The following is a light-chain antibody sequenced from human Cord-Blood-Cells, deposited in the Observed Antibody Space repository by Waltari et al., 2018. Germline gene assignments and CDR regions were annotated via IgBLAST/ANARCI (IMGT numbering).Light chain of an antibody. CDR1: SSDVGSYNL. V-gene: IGLV2-23*01. CDR2: EGS. Sequence: SALTQPASVSGSPGQSITISCTGTSSDVGSYNLVSWYQQHPGKAPKLMIYEGSKRRSGVSNRFSGSKSGKTASLTISGLQAEDEADYYCCSYAGSSTWVFGGGTKLTVL. CDR3: CSYAGSSTWV. J-gene: IGLJ3*02.